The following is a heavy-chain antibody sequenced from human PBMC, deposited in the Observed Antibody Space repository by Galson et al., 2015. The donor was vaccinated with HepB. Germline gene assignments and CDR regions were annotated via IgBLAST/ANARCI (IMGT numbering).Heavy chain of an antibody. Sequence: QVQLQESGPGLVKPSETLSLTCTVSGGSISGYYWNWIRQPPGKGLEWIGYVYYSGSTSYNPSLKSRVTISVDTSKNQFSLKLRSVTAADTAVYYCARAPGYSNTWYGYMDVWGKGATVIVSS. D-gene: IGHD6-13*01. CDR3: ARAPGYSNTWYGYMDV. CDR1: GGSISGYY. V-gene: IGHV4-59*01. J-gene: IGHJ6*03. CDR2: VYYSGST.